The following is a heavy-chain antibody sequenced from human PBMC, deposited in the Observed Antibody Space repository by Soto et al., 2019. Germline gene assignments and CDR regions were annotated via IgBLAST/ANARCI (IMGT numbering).Heavy chain of an antibody. J-gene: IGHJ3*02. CDR2: IASDGSNK. Sequence: QVQLVESGGGVVQPGRSLRLSRASSGFTFSTFAMHWVRQAPGKGLEWVTVIASDGSNKYYVDSVKGRFTISRDNSKNTLYLQMNSLRAEDSAVYYCARDTVRGDYAFDIWGQGTMVIVSS. CDR3: ARDTVRGDYAFDI. D-gene: IGHD4-17*01. V-gene: IGHV3-30-3*01. CDR1: GFTFSTFA.